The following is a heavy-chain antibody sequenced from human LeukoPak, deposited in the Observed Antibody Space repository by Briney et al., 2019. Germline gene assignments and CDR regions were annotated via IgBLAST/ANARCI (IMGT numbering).Heavy chain of an antibody. J-gene: IGHJ4*02. CDR3: AKALRGGWTRFDY. D-gene: IGHD6-19*01. CDR1: GFTFSSYA. CDR2: ISGSGGST. Sequence: GGSLRLSCAASGFTFSSYAMSWVRQAPGQGLEWVSAISGSGGSTYYADSVKGRFTISRDNSKNTLCLQMNSLRAEDTAVYYCAKALRGGWTRFDYGGQGTLVTVSS. V-gene: IGHV3-23*01.